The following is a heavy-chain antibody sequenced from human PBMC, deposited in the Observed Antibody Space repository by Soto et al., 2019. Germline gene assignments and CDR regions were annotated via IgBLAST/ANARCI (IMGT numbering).Heavy chain of an antibody. CDR2: TYITGDT. D-gene: IGHD6-19*01. CDR3: AREYTETVDGPTPYSFDY. CDR1: GDSISRYY. V-gene: IGHV4-4*07. Sequence: QVQLQESGPGLVKPSETLSLTCSVSGDSISRYYWSWIRQSAGKGLEWIGRTYITGDTNYNPSLKGRVTMSVDGSKNQLSLRLSSVTAADTPVYYCAREYTETVDGPTPYSFDYWGQGTPVTVSS. J-gene: IGHJ4*02.